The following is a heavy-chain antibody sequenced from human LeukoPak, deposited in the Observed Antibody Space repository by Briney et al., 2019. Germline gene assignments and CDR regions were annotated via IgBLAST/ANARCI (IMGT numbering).Heavy chain of an antibody. CDR3: AKDTPSVQYYDSPYYFDY. CDR1: GFTFSSYA. V-gene: IGHV3-23*01. CDR2: ISGSGGST. J-gene: IGHJ4*02. D-gene: IGHD3-22*01. Sequence: GGSLRLSCAASGFTFSSYAMSWVRQAPGKGLEWVSAISGSGGSTYYADSVKGRFTISRDNSKNTLYLQMNSLRAEDTAVYYCAKDTPSVQYYDSPYYFDYWGQGTLVTVSS.